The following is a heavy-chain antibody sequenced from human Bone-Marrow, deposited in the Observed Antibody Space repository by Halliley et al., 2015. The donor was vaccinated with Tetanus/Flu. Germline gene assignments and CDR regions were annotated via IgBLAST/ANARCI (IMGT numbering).Heavy chain of an antibody. J-gene: IGHJ4*02. Sequence: TLSLTCIVSGDSMSRYYWSWIRQPPGKGLEWIGYVYYDGNAKYNPSLESRVPIGIDTSKNQFYLNLSSVTAADTAVYYCARDKDSGGRLGHWGRGSLVNVFS. CDR2: VYYDGNA. V-gene: IGHV4-59*01. CDR3: ARDKDSGGRLGH. D-gene: IGHD4-17*01. CDR1: GDSMSRYY.